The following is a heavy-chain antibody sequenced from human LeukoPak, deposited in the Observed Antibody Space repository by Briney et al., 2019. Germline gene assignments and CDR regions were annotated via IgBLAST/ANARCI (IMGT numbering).Heavy chain of an antibody. J-gene: IGHJ3*02. CDR3: ARDKAHCGGDCYYVFDI. D-gene: IGHD2-21*02. CDR1: GYTFTNYA. V-gene: IGHV7-4-1*02. Sequence: ASVKVSCKASGYTFTNYAMNWVRQAPGQGLEWMGWINTNTGNPTYAQGFTGRFVFSLDTSVSTAYLQISSLKAEDTAVYYCARDKAHCGGDCYYVFDIWGQGTMVTVSS. CDR2: INTNTGNP.